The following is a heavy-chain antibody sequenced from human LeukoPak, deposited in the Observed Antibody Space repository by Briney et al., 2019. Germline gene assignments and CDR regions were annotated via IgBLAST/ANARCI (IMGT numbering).Heavy chain of an antibody. CDR1: GYTFTSYD. J-gene: IGHJ6*03. CDR3: ARGKDFWSCYYPPYYYYYYMDV. D-gene: IGHD3-3*01. CDR2: MNPNSGNT. V-gene: IGHV1-8*01. Sequence: GASVTVSCKASGYTFTSYDINWVRQAPGQGLEGMGWMNPNSGNTGYAQKFQGRVTMTRNTSISTAYMELSSLRSEDTAVYYCARGKDFWSCYYPPYYYYYYMDVWGKGTTVTVSS.